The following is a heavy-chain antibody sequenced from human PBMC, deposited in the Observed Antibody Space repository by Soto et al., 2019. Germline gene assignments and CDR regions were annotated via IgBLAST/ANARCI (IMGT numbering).Heavy chain of an antibody. CDR1: GYTFTNYG. Sequence: QVQLVQSGAEVKKPGASVKVSCKASGYTFTNYGISWVRQAPGQGLEWMGWISAYHGNTKYAQKRQGRAPMTTDTSTNTAYMELRSLRSADTAVYYFARDSPPVDYWGQGTLVTFSA. J-gene: IGHJ4*02. CDR3: ARDSPPVDY. V-gene: IGHV1-18*01. CDR2: ISAYHGNT.